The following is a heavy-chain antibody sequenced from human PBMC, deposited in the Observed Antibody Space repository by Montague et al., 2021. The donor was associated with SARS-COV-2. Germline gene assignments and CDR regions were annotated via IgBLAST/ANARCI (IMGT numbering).Heavy chain of an antibody. Sequence: SETLSLTCTVSGGSISCSSYYWGWIRQPPGKGLEWIGSISYSGSTYYNLSLKSRVTTSVDTSKNQFSLKLSSVTAADTAIYYCARWTIVVVVKAFDIWGHGTMVTVSP. V-gene: IGHV4-39*01. CDR1: GGSISCSSYY. CDR3: ARWTIVVVVKAFDI. D-gene: IGHD3-22*01. CDR2: ISYSGST. J-gene: IGHJ3*02.